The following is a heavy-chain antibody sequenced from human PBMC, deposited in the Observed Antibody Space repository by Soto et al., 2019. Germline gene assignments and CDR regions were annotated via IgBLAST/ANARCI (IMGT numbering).Heavy chain of an antibody. Sequence: GGSMRLCNAAAGGNSVDHSINCVSQAPGKGLEWVSYISSSSSTIYYADSVKGRFTISRDNAKNSLYLQMNSLRAEDTAVYYCASKENIALVVGARSLHSWG. D-gene: IGHD2-15*01. CDR1: GGNSVDHS. CDR2: ISSSSSTI. V-gene: IGHV3-48*01. J-gene: IGHJ5*01. CDR3: ASKENIALVVGARSLHS.